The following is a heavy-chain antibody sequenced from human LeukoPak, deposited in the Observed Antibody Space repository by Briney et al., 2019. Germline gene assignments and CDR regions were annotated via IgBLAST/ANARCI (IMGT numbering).Heavy chain of an antibody. D-gene: IGHD2-8*01. CDR2: ISYDGSNK. CDR3: ARSKMVYAIKSFFDY. V-gene: IGHV3-30*04. CDR1: GFTFSSYA. J-gene: IGHJ4*02. Sequence: GGSLRLSCAASGFTFSSYAMHWVRQAPGKGLEWVAVISYDGSNKYYADSVKGRFTISRDNSKNTLYLQMNSLRAEDTAVYYCARSKMVYAIKSFFDYWGQGTLVTVSA.